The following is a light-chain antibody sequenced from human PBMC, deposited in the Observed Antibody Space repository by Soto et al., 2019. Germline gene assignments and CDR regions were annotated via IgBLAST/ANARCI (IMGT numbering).Light chain of an antibody. V-gene: IGLV1-40*01. CDR3: QSYDSGLTGSV. CDR2: GNT. Sequence: QSVLTQSPSVSGAPGQRVTISCTGTSSNIGAAYDVNWYRHLPGTAPKLLIYGNTTRPSGVPDRFSGSKSSTSASLAITGLQADDEAVYYCQSYDSGLTGSVFGGGTKLTVL. J-gene: IGLJ2*01. CDR1: SSNIGAAYD.